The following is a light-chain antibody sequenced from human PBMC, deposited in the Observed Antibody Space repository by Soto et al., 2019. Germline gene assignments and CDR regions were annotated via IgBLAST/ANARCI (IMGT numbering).Light chain of an antibody. Sequence: DIQMTHYPATLSLSVGDRVTITCRSSQTIIIWLAWYQQKPGKAPKLLISATSTLQSGVPSRFSGRGSGTNFTLTISSLQPEDFATYCCTQDFSRPLRFGEGTKVDIK. CDR3: TQDFSRPLR. CDR2: ATS. V-gene: IGKV1-5*01. J-gene: IGKJ4*02. CDR1: QTIIIW.